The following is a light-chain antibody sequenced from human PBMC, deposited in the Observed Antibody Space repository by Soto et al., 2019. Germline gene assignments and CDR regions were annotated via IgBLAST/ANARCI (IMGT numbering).Light chain of an antibody. CDR1: SSTIGRNT. CDR3: AAWDDSLSGRV. Sequence: QSVLAQPPSASGTPGQRVTISCSGSSSTIGRNTVNWYQQVPGTAPKLLIYNNNQRPSGVTDRFSGSKSGTSASLAISGLQTEDEADYYCAAWDDSLSGRVFGGGTKLTVL. CDR2: NNN. J-gene: IGLJ3*02. V-gene: IGLV1-44*01.